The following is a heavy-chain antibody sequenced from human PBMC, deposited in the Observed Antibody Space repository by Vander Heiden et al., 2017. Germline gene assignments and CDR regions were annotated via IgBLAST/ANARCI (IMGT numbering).Heavy chain of an antibody. CDR3: ARDYYGSGSYNRYYYYYGMDV. V-gene: IGHV4-4*07. J-gene: IGHJ6*02. Sequence: QVQLQESGPGLVKPSETLSLICTVSGGSISSYYWSWIRQPAGKGLEWIGRIYTSGSTNYNPSLKSRVTMSVDTSKNQFSLKLSSVTAADTAVYYCARDYYGSGSYNRYYYYYGMDVWGQGTTVTVSS. D-gene: IGHD3-10*01. CDR2: IYTSGST. CDR1: GGSISSYY.